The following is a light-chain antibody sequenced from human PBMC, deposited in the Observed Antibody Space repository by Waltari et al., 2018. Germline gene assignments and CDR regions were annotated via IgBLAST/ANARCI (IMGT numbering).Light chain of an antibody. J-gene: IGLJ2*01. V-gene: IGLV2-8*01. Sequence: QSALTQPPSASGSPGQSVTISCTGTSSDVGAWHYVSWYQQHPGKAPKLMISEVDKRPSGGPDRFSGSKSDNTASLTVSGLQPEDDADYYCSSYAGSNNVVFGGGTKLTVL. CDR3: SSYAGSNNVV. CDR1: SSDVGAWHY. CDR2: EVD.